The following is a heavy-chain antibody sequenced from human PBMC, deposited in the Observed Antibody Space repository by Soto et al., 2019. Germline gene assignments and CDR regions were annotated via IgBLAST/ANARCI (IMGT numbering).Heavy chain of an antibody. J-gene: IGHJ4*02. V-gene: IGHV4-30-2*01. CDR1: GGSISSGGYS. D-gene: IGHD2-15*01. Sequence: SETLSLTCAVSGGSISSGGYSWSWIRQPPGKGLEWIGYIYHSGSTYYNPSLKSRVTISVDRSKNQFSLKLSSVTAADTAVYYCARVGYDSCYFDYWGQGTLVTVSS. CDR3: ARVGYDSCYFDY. CDR2: IYHSGST.